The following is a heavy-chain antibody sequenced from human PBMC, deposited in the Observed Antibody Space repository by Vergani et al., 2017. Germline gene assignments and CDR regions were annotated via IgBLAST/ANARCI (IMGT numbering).Heavy chain of an antibody. Sequence: EVQLLESGGGLVQPGGSLRLSCAASGFTFSSYAMSWVGQAPGKGLEWVSAISGSGGSTYYADSVQGRFTISRDNSKNTLYLQMNSLIAEDTAVYYCAKDMGLFRQFGGGSWGQGTLVTVSS. CDR2: ISGSGGST. CDR3: AKDMGLFRQFGGGS. J-gene: IGHJ4*02. D-gene: IGHD3-16*01. CDR1: GFTFSSYA. V-gene: IGHV3-23*01.